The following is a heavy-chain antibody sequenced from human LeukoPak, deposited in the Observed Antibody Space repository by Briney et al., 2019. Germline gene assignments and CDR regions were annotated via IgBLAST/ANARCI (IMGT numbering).Heavy chain of an antibody. CDR3: ARGWSGFEY. J-gene: IGHJ4*02. CDR1: GFTFSNYW. V-gene: IGHV3-7*03. D-gene: IGHD6-13*01. Sequence: GGSLRLSCAASGFTFSNYWMSWVRQAPGKGLEWVANIKQDGSERNYVDSVKGRFTISRDNGKNSLYLQMISLRAEDTAVYYYARGWSGFEYWGQGTLVTVSS. CDR2: IKQDGSER.